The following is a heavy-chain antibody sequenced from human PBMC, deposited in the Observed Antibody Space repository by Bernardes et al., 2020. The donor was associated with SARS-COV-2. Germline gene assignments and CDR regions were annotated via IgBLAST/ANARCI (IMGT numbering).Heavy chain of an antibody. J-gene: IGHJ4*02. Sequence: GGSLRLSCAASGFTFSSHAMNWVRQAPGKGLEWVSFIRGNGVNTRYADYVKGRFIISRDKSKNTVYLQVNSLRAEDTAIYYCAKGRYSSGGYSIDYWGQGTLVTVSS. D-gene: IGHD1-26*01. CDR3: AKGRYSSGGYSIDY. V-gene: IGHV3-23*01. CDR2: IRGNGVNT. CDR1: GFTFSSHA.